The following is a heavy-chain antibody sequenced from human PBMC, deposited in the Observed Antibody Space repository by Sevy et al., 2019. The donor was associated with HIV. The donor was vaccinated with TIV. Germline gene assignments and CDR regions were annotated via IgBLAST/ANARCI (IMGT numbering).Heavy chain of an antibody. Sequence: GGSLRLSCAASGFTFSNYYMNWVRQGPGKGLVWVARLNGDGSDINYADSVRGRFTISRDNTKNTLYLQMSSLRGEDTPVYYCFVRIRDSSEIDYWGQGTLVTVSS. CDR2: LNGDGSDI. V-gene: IGHV3-74*01. CDR3: FVRIRDSSEIDY. CDR1: GFTFSNYY. D-gene: IGHD6-6*01. J-gene: IGHJ4*02.